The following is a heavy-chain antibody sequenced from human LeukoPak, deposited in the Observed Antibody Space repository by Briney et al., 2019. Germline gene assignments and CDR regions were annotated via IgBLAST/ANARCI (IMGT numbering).Heavy chain of an antibody. CDR1: GYTFTSYD. CDR3: AKGVGSGASDWFDP. Sequence: ASVKVSCKASGYTFTSYDINWVRQATGQGLEWMGWMNPNRGNTGYAQKFQGRVTMTRDTSISTAYMELSSLRSEDTAVYYCAKGVGSGASDWFDPWGQGTLVTVSS. CDR2: MNPNRGNT. D-gene: IGHD2-15*01. V-gene: IGHV1-8*01. J-gene: IGHJ5*02.